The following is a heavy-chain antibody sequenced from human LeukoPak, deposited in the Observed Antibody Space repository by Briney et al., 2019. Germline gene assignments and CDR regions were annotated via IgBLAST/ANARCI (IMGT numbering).Heavy chain of an antibody. J-gene: IGHJ4*02. CDR1: GGSFSGNY. CDR2: INHSGST. Sequence: SETLSLTCAVCGGSFSGNYWSWIRQPPGKGLEWIGEINHSGSTNYNPSLKSRVAISVDTSKNQLSLKLSSVTAADTAVYYCARGYCSSTSCYEGDYGGQGTLVTVSS. V-gene: IGHV4-34*01. D-gene: IGHD2-2*01. CDR3: ARGYCSSTSCYEGDY.